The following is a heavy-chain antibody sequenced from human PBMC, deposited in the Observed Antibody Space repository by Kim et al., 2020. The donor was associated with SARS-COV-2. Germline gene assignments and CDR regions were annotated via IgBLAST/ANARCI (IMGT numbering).Heavy chain of an antibody. D-gene: IGHD1-1*01. J-gene: IGHJ6*02. Sequence: ASVKVSCKASGYTFTGYYMHWVRQAPGQGLEWMGWINPNSGGTNYAQKFQGRVTMTRDTSISTAYMELSRLRSDDTAVYYCARIPLPKTHNPSYYYYGMDVWGQGTTVTVSS. CDR2: INPNSGGT. CDR3: ARIPLPKTHNPSYYYYGMDV. V-gene: IGHV1-2*02. CDR1: GYTFTGYY.